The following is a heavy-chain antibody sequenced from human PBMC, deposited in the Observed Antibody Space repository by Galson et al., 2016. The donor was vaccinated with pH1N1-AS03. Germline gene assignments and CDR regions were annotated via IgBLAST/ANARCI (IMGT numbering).Heavy chain of an antibody. J-gene: IGHJ5*02. Sequence: SETLSLTCAVSGYSISSGYYWGWIRQPPGKGLEWIGSIYHSGSTSYNPSLKNRVTTSLDTSKNQFPLKLSFVTAADTAVYYCARSPRIIAVTGTFPGPFDPWGQGTLVTVSS. CDR3: ARSPRIIAVTGTFPGPFDP. D-gene: IGHD6-19*01. V-gene: IGHV4-38-2*01. CDR2: IYHSGST. CDR1: GYSISSGYY.